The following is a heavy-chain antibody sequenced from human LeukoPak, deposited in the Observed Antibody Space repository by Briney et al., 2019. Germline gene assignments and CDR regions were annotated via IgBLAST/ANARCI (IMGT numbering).Heavy chain of an antibody. CDR1: GASVTSSNW. V-gene: IGHV4-4*02. CDR2: IFHTGST. Sequence: SETLSLTCAVSGASVTSSNWWSWVRQSPGKGLEWIGEIFHTGSTNYNPSLKSRVTISLDKSQNQFSLKLTSVTAADTAVYYCARCGSGMAAGLAMDVWGKGTTITVSS. J-gene: IGHJ6*03. D-gene: IGHD3-10*01. CDR3: ARCGSGMAAGLAMDV.